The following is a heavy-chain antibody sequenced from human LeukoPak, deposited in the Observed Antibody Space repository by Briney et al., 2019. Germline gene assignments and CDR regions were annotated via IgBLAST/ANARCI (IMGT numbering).Heavy chain of an antibody. D-gene: IGHD1-14*01. CDR1: GGSFSGYY. V-gene: IGHV4-34*01. CDR3: TTYYYGVEV. Sequence: SETLSLTCAVYGGSFSGYYWSWIRQPPGKGLEWIGEISPAGSTNYNPSLKSRVTVSLDTSKNQFSLWMSSVTAAGTAVYYCTTYYYGVEVWGQGTTVTVSS. CDR2: ISPAGST. J-gene: IGHJ6*02.